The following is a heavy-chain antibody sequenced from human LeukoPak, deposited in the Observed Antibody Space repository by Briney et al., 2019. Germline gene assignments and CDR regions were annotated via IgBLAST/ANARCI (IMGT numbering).Heavy chain of an antibody. V-gene: IGHV1-3*01. J-gene: IGHJ5*02. CDR2: INAGNGST. CDR3: AREVVVSANWFDP. Sequence: ASVKVSCKASGYTFTSYAMHWVRQAPGQRLERMGWINAGNGSTKYSQKFQGRVTITRDTSASTAYMELSSLRSEDTAVYYCAREVVVSANWFDPWGQGTLVTVSS. CDR1: GYTFTSYA. D-gene: IGHD2-15*01.